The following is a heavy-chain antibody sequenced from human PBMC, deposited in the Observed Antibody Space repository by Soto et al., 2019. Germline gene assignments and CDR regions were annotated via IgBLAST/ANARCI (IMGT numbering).Heavy chain of an antibody. CDR3: ARWLKGLYYFDY. V-gene: IGHV3-66*01. J-gene: IGHJ4*02. D-gene: IGHD5-12*01. CDR1: GFTVITNY. Sequence: DVQLVESGGGLVQPGGSLRLSCEVSGFTVITNYMTWVRQAPGKGLEWVSLIYGGDTINYADSVKGRFTISTDISKNTLYLQMNSLRAEDTAMYYCARWLKGLYYFDYWGQGIMVTVSS. CDR2: IYGGDTI.